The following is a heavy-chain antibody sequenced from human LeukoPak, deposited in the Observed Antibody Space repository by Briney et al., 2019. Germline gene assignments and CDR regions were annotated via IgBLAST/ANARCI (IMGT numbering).Heavy chain of an antibody. D-gene: IGHD3-22*01. CDR1: GFTFSSYW. Sequence: GGSLRPSCAASGFTFSSYWMSWVRQAPGKGLEWVANIKQDGGEKYYVDSVKGRFTISRDNAKTSLYLQMTSLRAEDTAVYYCARDKYFDSTTYYPRFDYWGQGILVTVPS. CDR2: IKQDGGEK. V-gene: IGHV3-7*04. CDR3: ARDKYFDSTTYYPRFDY. J-gene: IGHJ4*02.